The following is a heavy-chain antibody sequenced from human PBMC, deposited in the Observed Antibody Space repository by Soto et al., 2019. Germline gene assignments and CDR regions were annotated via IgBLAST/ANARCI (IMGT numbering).Heavy chain of an antibody. Sequence: PSETLSLTCAVYGGSFSGYYWSWIRQPPGKGLEWIGEINHSGSTNYNPSLKSRVTISVDTSKNQFSLKLSSVTAADTAVYYCARIVVVPAAIRLGYYYYYGMDVWGQGTTVTVSS. CDR3: ARIVVVPAAIRLGYYYYYGMDV. D-gene: IGHD2-2*02. V-gene: IGHV4-34*01. J-gene: IGHJ6*02. CDR2: INHSGST. CDR1: GGSFSGYY.